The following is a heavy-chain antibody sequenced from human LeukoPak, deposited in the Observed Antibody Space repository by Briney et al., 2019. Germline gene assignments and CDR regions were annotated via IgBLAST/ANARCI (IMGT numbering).Heavy chain of an antibody. D-gene: IGHD2-21*01. Sequence: SETLSLTCTVSGGSISSSSYYWGWIRQPPGKGLEWIGSIYYSGSTYYNPSLKSRVTISVDTSKNQFSLKLSSVTAADTAVYYCAREEFIPTCMCWFDPWGQGTLVTVSS. V-gene: IGHV4-39*07. CDR1: GGSISSSSYY. J-gene: IGHJ5*02. CDR3: AREEFIPTCMCWFDP. CDR2: IYYSGST.